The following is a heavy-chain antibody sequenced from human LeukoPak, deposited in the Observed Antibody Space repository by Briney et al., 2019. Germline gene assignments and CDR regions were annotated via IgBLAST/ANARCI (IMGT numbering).Heavy chain of an antibody. Sequence: GRSLRLSCAASGFTFSSYGMHWVRQAPGKGVEWVAVIWYDGSNKYYADSVKGRFTISRDNSKNALYLQMNSLRAEDTAVYYCASHRDYGSGSYYSPLDVWGQGTTVTVSS. V-gene: IGHV3-33*01. CDR3: ASHRDYGSGSYYSPLDV. CDR1: GFTFSSYG. CDR2: IWYDGSNK. D-gene: IGHD3-10*01. J-gene: IGHJ6*02.